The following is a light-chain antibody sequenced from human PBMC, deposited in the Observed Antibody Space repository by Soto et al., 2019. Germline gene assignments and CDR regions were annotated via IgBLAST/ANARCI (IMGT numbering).Light chain of an antibody. CDR2: TAS. CDR1: QGVSTW. J-gene: IGKJ1*01. Sequence: DIQMTQSPSSVSASVGDRVTITCRASQGVSTWLAWYQQKPGKAPNLLIYTASSLQSGVPSRFSGSGSGTDFTLTINGLQPEDFAVYYCQQCGSSTWTFGQGTKVDIK. CDR3: QQCGSSTWT. V-gene: IGKV1-12*01.